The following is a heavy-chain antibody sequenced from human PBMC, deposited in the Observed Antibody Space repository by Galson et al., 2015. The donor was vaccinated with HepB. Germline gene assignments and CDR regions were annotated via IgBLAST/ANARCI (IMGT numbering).Heavy chain of an antibody. CDR2: INHSGST. J-gene: IGHJ4*02. CDR1: GGSFSGYY. V-gene: IGHV4-34*01. Sequence: ETLSLTCAVYGGSFSGYYWSWIRQPPGKGLEWIGEINHSGSTNYNPSLKSRVTISVDTSKNQFSLKLSSVTAADTAVYYCARAGVLLWFGESPRFDYWGQGTLVTVSS. D-gene: IGHD3-10*01. CDR3: ARAGVLLWFGESPRFDY.